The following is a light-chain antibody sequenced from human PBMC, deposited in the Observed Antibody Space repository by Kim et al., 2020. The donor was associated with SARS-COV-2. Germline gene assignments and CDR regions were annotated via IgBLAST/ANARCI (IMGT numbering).Light chain of an antibody. CDR2: QTS. Sequence: PGGGATLSCRASQHVYKGYLAWYQQRLGQAPRLLIYQTSNRATGIPDRFSGSGSGTDFTLTISRLEPEDFAVYYCQQYGSSPPYTFGQGTKLEI. CDR3: QQYGSSPPYT. CDR1: QHVYKGY. J-gene: IGKJ2*01. V-gene: IGKV3-20*01.